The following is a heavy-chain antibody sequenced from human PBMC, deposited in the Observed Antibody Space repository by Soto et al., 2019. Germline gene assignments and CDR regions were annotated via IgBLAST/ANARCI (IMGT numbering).Heavy chain of an antibody. J-gene: IGHJ4*02. D-gene: IGHD3-22*01. CDR1: GGSISSSNW. CDR2: IYHSGST. CDR3: ARVQNYYDSSGYSYYFDY. V-gene: IGHV4-4*02. Sequence: SETLTLTCALSGGSISSSNWWSWVRQPPGKGLEWIGEIYHSGSTNYNPSLKSRETISVDKSKNQFPLKLSFVTAADTALYYCARVQNYYDSSGYSYYFDYWGQGTLVTVS.